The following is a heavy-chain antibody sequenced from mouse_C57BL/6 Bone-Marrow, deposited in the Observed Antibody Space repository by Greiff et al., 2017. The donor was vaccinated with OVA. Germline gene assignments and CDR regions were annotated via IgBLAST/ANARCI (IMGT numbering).Heavy chain of an antibody. D-gene: IGHD1-1*01. J-gene: IGHJ2*01. CDR2: IYPGDGDT. Sequence: VQLQQSGAELVKPGASVKISCKASGYAFSSYWMNWVKQRPGKGLEWIGQIYPGDGDTNYNGKFKGKATLTADKSSSTAYMQLSSLTSEDSAVYFCARGSTTASSYGGGVDYWGQGTTLTVSS. V-gene: IGHV1-80*01. CDR1: GYAFSSYW. CDR3: ARGSTTASSYGGGVDY.